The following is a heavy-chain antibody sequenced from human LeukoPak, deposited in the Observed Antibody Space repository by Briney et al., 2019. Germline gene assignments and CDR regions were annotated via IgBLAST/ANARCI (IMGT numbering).Heavy chain of an antibody. V-gene: IGHV4-59*08. D-gene: IGHD6-19*01. J-gene: IGHJ4*02. CDR2: IYYSGST. CDR3: ARHFRLYYFDY. CDR1: GGSISSYY. Sequence: PSETLSLTCTVSGGSISSYYWSWIRQPPGKGLEWIGYIYYSGSTTYNPSLKSRVTISVDTSKNQFSLKLSSVTAADTAVYYCARHFRLYYFDYWGQGTLVTVSS.